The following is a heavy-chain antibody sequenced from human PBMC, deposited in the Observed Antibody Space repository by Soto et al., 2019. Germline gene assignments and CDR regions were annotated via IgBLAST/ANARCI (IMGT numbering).Heavy chain of an antibody. CDR3: ARNRDGYNPYCFDY. Sequence: SETLSLTCAVYGGSFSDYYWTWIRQPPGKGLEWIGEINHGESTNYNPSLKSRVTISVDTSKNQFSLKLSSVTAADTAVYYCARNRDGYNPYCFDYWGQGTLVTVSS. CDR1: GGSFSDYY. V-gene: IGHV4-34*01. J-gene: IGHJ4*02. CDR2: INHGEST. D-gene: IGHD5-12*01.